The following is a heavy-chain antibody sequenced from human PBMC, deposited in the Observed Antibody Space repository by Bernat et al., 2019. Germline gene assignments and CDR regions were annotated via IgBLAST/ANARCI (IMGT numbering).Heavy chain of an antibody. V-gene: IGHV4-59*12. D-gene: IGHD1-26*01. CDR1: GGSISSYF. Sequence: QVQLQESGPGLVKPSETLSLTCTVSGGSISSYFWSWIRQSPGKGLEWIGYIYYSGSTTYNPSLESRVTISVDTSKNKSSLKLSSVTAAETAVYYCARDDYSGSYYWVYWGQGTLVTVSS. CDR2: IYYSGST. CDR3: ARDDYSGSYYWVY. J-gene: IGHJ4*02.